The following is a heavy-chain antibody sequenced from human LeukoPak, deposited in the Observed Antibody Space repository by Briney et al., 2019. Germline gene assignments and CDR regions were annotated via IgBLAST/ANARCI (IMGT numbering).Heavy chain of an antibody. CDR2: IYSDESTT. V-gene: IGHV3-74*01. J-gene: IGHJ4*02. D-gene: IGHD3-3*01. CDR3: ARDPYDFWSGYSFSPAY. CDR1: GFSFSESA. Sequence: PGGSLTLSCVVSGFSFSESAMHWVRQAPGEGLVWVSRIYSDESTTSYADSVKGRFTISRDNSKNTLYLQMNSLRAEDTAVYYCARDPYDFWSGYSFSPAYWGQGTLVTVSS.